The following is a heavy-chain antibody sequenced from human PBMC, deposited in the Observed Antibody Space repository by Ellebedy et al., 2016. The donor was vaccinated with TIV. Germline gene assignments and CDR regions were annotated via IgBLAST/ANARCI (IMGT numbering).Heavy chain of an antibody. CDR3: ATRYCSDGSCSGTDLGH. Sequence: GESLKISCAASGFAFSRYYMTWVRQAPGKGLEWVANINEDGSEKHYADSVTGRFTISRDNAENSVFLQMNTLRVEDTAVYYCATRYCSDGSCSGTDLGHWGQGTLVTVSS. J-gene: IGHJ1*01. CDR1: GFAFSRYY. V-gene: IGHV3-7*01. D-gene: IGHD2-15*01. CDR2: INEDGSEK.